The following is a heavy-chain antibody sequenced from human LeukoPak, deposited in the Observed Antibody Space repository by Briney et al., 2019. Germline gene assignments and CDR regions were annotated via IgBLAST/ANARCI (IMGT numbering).Heavy chain of an antibody. Sequence: PGGSLRLSCEASGFTFSRYGMSWVRQTPGKGLEWVSAISGSGGSTYYLDSVKGRFTISRDNSKNTLYLQMNGLRAEDTAVYYCAKDFGPQPYYDILTGYFFDYWGQGTLVTVSS. CDR3: AKDFGPQPYYDILTGYFFDY. CDR2: ISGSGGST. J-gene: IGHJ4*02. CDR1: GFTFSRYG. V-gene: IGHV3-23*01. D-gene: IGHD3-9*01.